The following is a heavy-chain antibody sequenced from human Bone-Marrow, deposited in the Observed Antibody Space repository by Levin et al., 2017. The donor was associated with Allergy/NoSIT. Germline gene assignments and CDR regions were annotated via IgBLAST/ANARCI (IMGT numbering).Heavy chain of an antibody. Sequence: SQTLSLTCVISGDSVSSNGATWNWIRQSPSRGLEWLGRTYFRSRWSHDYPSSVQGRVTINADTSQNQFTLELNAATPEDTGVYYCARALVATLYRMDIWGQGTTVTVSS. V-gene: IGHV6-1*01. CDR2: TYFRSRWSH. CDR3: ARALVATLYRMDI. J-gene: IGHJ6*02. CDR1: GDSVSSNGAT. D-gene: IGHD5-12*01.